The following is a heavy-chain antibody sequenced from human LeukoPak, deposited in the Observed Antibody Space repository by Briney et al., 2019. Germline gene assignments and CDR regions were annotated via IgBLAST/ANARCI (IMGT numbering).Heavy chain of an antibody. Sequence: GALRLSCAASGFTFSSHWMHWVRQAPGKGLVWFSRVKGDGTFTNYADSVYGRFTISRDNAKNTLYLHMHSLRAEDTAVYYCVRDGDDFNFDYWGQGNLVTVSS. CDR3: VRDGDDFNFDY. CDR2: VKGDGTFT. J-gene: IGHJ4*02. V-gene: IGHV3-74*01. CDR1: GFTFSSHW. D-gene: IGHD5-24*01.